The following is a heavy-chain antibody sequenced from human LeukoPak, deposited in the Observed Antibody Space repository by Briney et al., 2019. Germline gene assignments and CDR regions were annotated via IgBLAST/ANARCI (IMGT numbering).Heavy chain of an antibody. V-gene: IGHV3-48*01. CDR2: ISSSSNTI. J-gene: IGHJ4*02. D-gene: IGHD5-18*01. Sequence: GGSLRLSCAASGFTFSSYSMNWVRQAPGKGLEWVAYISSSSNTIDSADSVKGRFTISRDNAKNPLYLQMNSLRAEDTAVYYCARARGYSYGYSDYWGQGTLVTVSS. CDR1: GFTFSSYS. CDR3: ARARGYSYGYSDY.